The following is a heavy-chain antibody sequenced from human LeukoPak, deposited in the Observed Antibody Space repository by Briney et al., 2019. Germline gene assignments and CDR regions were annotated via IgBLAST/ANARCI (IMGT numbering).Heavy chain of an antibody. CDR1: GFTFSSYS. D-gene: IGHD4-11*01. J-gene: IGHJ6*03. CDR3: ARGTTVYYYYYYMDV. V-gene: IGHV3-21*01. CDR2: ISSSSSYI. Sequence: GGSLRLSCAASGFTFSSYSMNWVRQAPGKGLEWVSSISSSSSYIYYADSVKGRFTISRDNAKNSLYLQMNSLRAEDTAVYYCARGTTVYYYYYYMDVWGKGTTVTVSS.